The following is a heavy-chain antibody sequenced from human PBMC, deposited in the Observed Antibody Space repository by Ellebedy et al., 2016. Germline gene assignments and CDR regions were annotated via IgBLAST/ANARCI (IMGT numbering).Heavy chain of an antibody. CDR1: GGSISSGDYY. Sequence: SETLSLXXTVSGGSISSGDYYWSWIRQPPGKGLEWIGYIYYSGSTNYNPSLKSRVTISVDTSKNQFSLKLSSVTAADTAVYYCARGGGYDSRYYYGMDVWGQGTTVTVSS. J-gene: IGHJ6*02. CDR2: IYYSGST. D-gene: IGHD5-12*01. V-gene: IGHV4-61*08. CDR3: ARGGGYDSRYYYGMDV.